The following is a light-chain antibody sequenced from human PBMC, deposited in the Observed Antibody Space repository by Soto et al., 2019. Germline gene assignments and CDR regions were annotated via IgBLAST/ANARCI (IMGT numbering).Light chain of an antibody. Sequence: EIVLTQSPGTLSLSPGERATLSCRASQSVSSSYLAWYQQKPGQAPRLLIYVASSRDTDIPDRFSGSGSGTDFTLTISRLEPEDFAVYYCQQYGSSPLYTFGQGTMLEIK. J-gene: IGKJ2*01. V-gene: IGKV3-20*01. CDR1: QSVSSSY. CDR2: VAS. CDR3: QQYGSSPLYT.